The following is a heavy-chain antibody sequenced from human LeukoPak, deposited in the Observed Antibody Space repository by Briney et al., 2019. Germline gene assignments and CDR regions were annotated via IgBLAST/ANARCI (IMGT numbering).Heavy chain of an antibody. CDR3: ARVRGCGGDCYYFDY. J-gene: IGHJ4*02. D-gene: IGHD2-21*02. CDR1: GFTLTSYY. Sequence: ASVNVSCKASGFTLTSYYMHWVRQAPGQGLESMGIINPSGGGTSYAQRFQGRVTMTRDTSTSTVYMELSSLRSEDTAVYYCARVRGCGGDCYYFDYWGQGTLVTVSS. V-gene: IGHV1-46*01. CDR2: INPSGGGT.